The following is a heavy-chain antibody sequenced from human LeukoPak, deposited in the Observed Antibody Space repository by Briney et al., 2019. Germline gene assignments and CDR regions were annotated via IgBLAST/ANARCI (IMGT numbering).Heavy chain of an antibody. CDR2: INPSSGGT. D-gene: IGHD2-15*01. J-gene: IGHJ5*02. Sequence: ASVKVSCKASGYTFTKYYMFWVQQAPGQGLEWMGRINPSSGGTDYAQKFQGRVTMTRDTSISTAYMELSRLRSDDTAMYYCARGYCSGGSCYSVENWFDPWGQGTLVTVSS. CDR3: ARGYCSGGSCYSVENWFDP. V-gene: IGHV1-2*06. CDR1: GYTFTKYY.